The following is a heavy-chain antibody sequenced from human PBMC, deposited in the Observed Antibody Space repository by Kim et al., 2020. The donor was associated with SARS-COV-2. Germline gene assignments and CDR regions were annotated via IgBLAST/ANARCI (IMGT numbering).Heavy chain of an antibody. Sequence: GGSLRLSCVASGFTVSSNYMRWVRQAPGKGLEWVSVIYSSGSTYYAASVKGRVTISRDNSNNTPYLQMNSLRAEDTAVYYCAHIAMVRGVIRWFDPWGQGTLVTVSS. V-gene: IGHV3-53*01. CDR2: IYSSGST. CDR1: GFTVSSNY. J-gene: IGHJ5*02. D-gene: IGHD3-10*01. CDR3: AHIAMVRGVIRWFDP.